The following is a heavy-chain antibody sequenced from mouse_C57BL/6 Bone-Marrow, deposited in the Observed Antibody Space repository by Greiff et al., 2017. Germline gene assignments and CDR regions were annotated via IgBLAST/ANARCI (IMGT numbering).Heavy chain of an antibody. CDR1: GFTFSDYY. J-gene: IGHJ3*01. Sequence: EVNVVESEGGLVQPGSSMKLSCTASGFTFSDYYMAWVRQVPEKGLEWVANINYDGSSTYYLDSLKSRFTISRDNAKNILYLQMSSLKSEDTATYYCARYDYEFAYWGQGTLVTVSA. CDR3: ARYDYEFAY. CDR2: INYDGSST. D-gene: IGHD2-4*01. V-gene: IGHV5-16*01.